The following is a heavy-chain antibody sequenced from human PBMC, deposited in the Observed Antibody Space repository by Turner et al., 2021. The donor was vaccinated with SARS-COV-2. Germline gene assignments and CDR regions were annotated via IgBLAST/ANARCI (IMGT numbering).Heavy chain of an antibody. CDR2: ISYDGSNK. V-gene: IGHV3-30*04. Sequence: QVQLMESGGGVVQPGRSLRLSCAASGFTFSSYAMHWVRQAPGKGLEWVAVISYDGSNKYYADSVKGRFTLSRDNSKNTLYLQMNSLRAEDTAVYYCARDSPYCTNGVCYTSYYGMDVWGQGTTVTVSS. J-gene: IGHJ6*02. CDR3: ARDSPYCTNGVCYTSYYGMDV. CDR1: GFTFSSYA. D-gene: IGHD2-8*01.